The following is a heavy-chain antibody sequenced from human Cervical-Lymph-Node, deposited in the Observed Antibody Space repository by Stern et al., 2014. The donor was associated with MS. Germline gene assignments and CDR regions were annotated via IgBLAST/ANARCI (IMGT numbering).Heavy chain of an antibody. CDR2: LHPVGGLT. D-gene: IGHD1-14*01. Sequence: QVQLVQSGAEVKKPGASVQVSCKAPGLNFTTYYIHWVRQAPGQGLEWMGILHPVGGLTSSAQTLQGRVTLTRDTPTSTFYMQLSSLTSEDTAVYYCAGNNKVLKNAFDIWGHGTLVTVS. CDR3: AGNNKVLKNAFDI. J-gene: IGHJ3*02. V-gene: IGHV1-46*01. CDR1: GLNFTTYY.